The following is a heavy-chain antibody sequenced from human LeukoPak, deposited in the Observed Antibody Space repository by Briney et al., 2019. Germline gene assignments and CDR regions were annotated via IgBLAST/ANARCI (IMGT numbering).Heavy chain of an antibody. CDR1: GFTFSSYS. J-gene: IGHJ4*02. V-gene: IGHV3-23*01. D-gene: IGHD6-25*01. CDR3: AKDPALYSGSPSYMNY. Sequence: PGGSLRLSCAAPGFTFSSYSMTWFRQAPWKGLEWVSTISSRGGYTYYADSVKGRFTISRDNAKNTLYLQMNRLRAEDTAVYYCAKDPALYSGSPSYMNYCCRGTLATVSS. CDR2: ISSRGGYT.